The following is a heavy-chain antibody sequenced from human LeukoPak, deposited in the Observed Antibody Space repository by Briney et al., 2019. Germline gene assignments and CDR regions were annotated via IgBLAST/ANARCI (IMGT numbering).Heavy chain of an antibody. CDR2: INAGNGDT. CDR1: GYSFTNYA. CDR3: ARFPIYGSGSPTYYFDY. D-gene: IGHD3-10*01. J-gene: IGHJ4*02. V-gene: IGHV1-3*01. Sequence: ASVKVSCKASGYSFTNYAMHWVRQAPGQRLEWMGWINAGNGDTKYSQNFQGRVTITRDTSASTAYMELSSLRSEDTAVYYRARFPIYGSGSPTYYFDYWGQGTLVTVSS.